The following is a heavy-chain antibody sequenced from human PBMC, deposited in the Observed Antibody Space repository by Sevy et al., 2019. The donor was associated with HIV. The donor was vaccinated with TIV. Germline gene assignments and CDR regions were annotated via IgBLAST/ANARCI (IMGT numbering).Heavy chain of an antibody. CDR1: GFTFSSYG. CDR3: AKPIGIAAAGTFDY. V-gene: IGHV3-30*18. Sequence: GRSLRLSCAASGFTFSSYGMHWVRQAPGKGLEWVAVISYDGSNKYYADSVKGRFTISRDNSKNTLYLQMNSLRAEDTAVYYCAKPIGIAAAGTFDYWGQGTLVTVSS. CDR2: ISYDGSNK. J-gene: IGHJ4*02. D-gene: IGHD6-13*01.